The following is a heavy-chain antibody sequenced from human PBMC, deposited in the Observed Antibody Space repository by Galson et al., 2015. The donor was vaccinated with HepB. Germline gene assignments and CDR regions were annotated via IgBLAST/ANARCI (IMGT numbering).Heavy chain of an antibody. CDR1: GYTLTQFT. CDR3: ARGGMATRGGPTFDK. Sequence: SVKVSCKASGYTLTQFTVNWLRQAPGQGLEWMGWISASNGNTNYGHNLQGRVTMTTDTSTSTAYMELRSLTSDDTAVYYCARGGMATRGGPTFDKWGQGTLVTVSS. J-gene: IGHJ4*02. V-gene: IGHV1-18*01. CDR2: ISASNGNT. D-gene: IGHD5-24*01.